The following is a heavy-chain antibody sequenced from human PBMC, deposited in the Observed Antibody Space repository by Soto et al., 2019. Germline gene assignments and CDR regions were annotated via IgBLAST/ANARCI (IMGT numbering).Heavy chain of an antibody. Sequence: EVQLLESGGGLVQPGGSLRLSCAASGFAFSNYAGSWVRQAPGKGLEWVSAISHTAGTTYYADSVKGRFTISRDNSKNTLYLQMNNLRPDDTAVYYCASKKQWLAFDLWGRGTLVTVSS. CDR3: ASKKQWLAFDL. J-gene: IGHJ2*01. CDR1: GFAFSNYA. V-gene: IGHV3-23*01. CDR2: ISHTAGTT. D-gene: IGHD6-19*01.